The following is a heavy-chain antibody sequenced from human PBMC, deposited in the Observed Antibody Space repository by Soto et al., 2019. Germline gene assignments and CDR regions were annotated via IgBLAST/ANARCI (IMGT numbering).Heavy chain of an antibody. J-gene: IGHJ6*03. Sequence: QVQLQESGPGLVKPSETLSLSCSVSGGSISGHYWSWVRQTPGKGLEWIGYMYYSGSTNYNPSLKSLATISVDTSKNRFSLRLTSVTAADTAVYYCARGPYYDLIWNYYYMDVWGKGTTVTVSS. CDR2: MYYSGST. D-gene: IGHD3-16*01. CDR3: ARGPYYDLIWNYYYMDV. V-gene: IGHV4-59*08. CDR1: GGSISGHY.